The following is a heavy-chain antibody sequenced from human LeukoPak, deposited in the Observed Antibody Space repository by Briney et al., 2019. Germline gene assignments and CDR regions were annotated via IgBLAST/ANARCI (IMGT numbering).Heavy chain of an antibody. CDR1: GGSISSYY. CDR2: IHTSGST. Sequence: SETLSLTCTFSGGSISSYYWSWIRQPARKGLEWIGRIHTSGSTNYNPSLKSRVTMSVDTSKNQFSLKLSSVTAADTAVYYCARDRYYYDSSGYYLFDYWGQGTLVTVSS. CDR3: ARDRYYYDSSGYYLFDY. V-gene: IGHV4-4*07. J-gene: IGHJ4*02. D-gene: IGHD3-22*01.